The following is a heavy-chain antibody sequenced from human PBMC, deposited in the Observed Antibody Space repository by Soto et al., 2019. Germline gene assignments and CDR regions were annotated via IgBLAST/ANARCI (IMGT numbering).Heavy chain of an antibody. J-gene: IGHJ3*02. Sequence: GGSLRLSCAASGFTVSSNYMSWVRQAPGKGLEWVSVIYSGGSTYYADAVKGRFTISRDNSKNTLYLQMNSLRAEDTAVYYCASDGQLRTVRDAFDSWGQGTMVTV. D-gene: IGHD4-17*01. CDR3: ASDGQLRTVRDAFDS. CDR1: GFTVSSNY. CDR2: IYSGGST. V-gene: IGHV3-66*01.